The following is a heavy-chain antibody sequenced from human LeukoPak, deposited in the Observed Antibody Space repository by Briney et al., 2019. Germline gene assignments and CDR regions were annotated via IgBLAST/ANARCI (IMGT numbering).Heavy chain of an antibody. Sequence: GGSLRLSCAASGVTLSDHHMDWVRQAPGKGLEWVSSISSSSSYIYYADSVKGRFTISRDNAKNSLYLQMNSLRAEDTAVYYCARDKDIVVIPAAMPFDYWGQGTLVTVSS. D-gene: IGHD2-2*01. CDR3: ARDKDIVVIPAAMPFDY. CDR2: ISSSSSYI. V-gene: IGHV3-21*01. J-gene: IGHJ4*02. CDR1: GVTLSDHH.